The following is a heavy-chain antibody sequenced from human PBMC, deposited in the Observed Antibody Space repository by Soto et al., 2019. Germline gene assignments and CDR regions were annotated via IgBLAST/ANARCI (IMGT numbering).Heavy chain of an antibody. Sequence: AGGALRLSCGASGLTVSSNYKSLVRHAPGKGLEWVSVIYSGGSTYYADSVKGRFTISRDNSKNTLYLQMNSLRAEDTALYYCARDPRVGAAYYRGAKDVWSRGSTVTVS. CDR1: GLTVSSNY. CDR2: IYSGGST. D-gene: IGHD1-26*01. J-gene: IGHJ6*02. CDR3: ARDPRVGAAYYRGAKDV. V-gene: IGHV3-53*01.